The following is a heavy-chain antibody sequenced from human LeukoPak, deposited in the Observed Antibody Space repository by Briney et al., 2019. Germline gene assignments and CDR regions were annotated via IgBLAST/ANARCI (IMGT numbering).Heavy chain of an antibody. CDR1: GFTFSDYA. J-gene: IGHJ4*02. Sequence: GGSLRLSCVASGFTFSDYAMHWVRQAPGKGLEYVSAISHNGGSTYYAHSVKGRFTISRDNSKNTLYLQLGSLRDEDMAVYYCARERRFCTSTSCYCFFDYWGQGTLVTVSS. CDR3: ARERRFCTSTSCYCFFDY. D-gene: IGHD2-2*01. V-gene: IGHV3-64*01. CDR2: ISHNGGST.